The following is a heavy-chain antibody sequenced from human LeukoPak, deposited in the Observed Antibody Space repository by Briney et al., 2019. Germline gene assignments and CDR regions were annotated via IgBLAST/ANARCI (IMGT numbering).Heavy chain of an antibody. CDR2: INSDGSST. V-gene: IGHV3-74*01. D-gene: IGHD5-12*01. Sequence: GGALRLSCAASGXTFSSYWMHWVRQAPGKGLVWVSRINSDGSSTSYADSVKGRFTISRDNAKNTLYLQMNSLRAEDTAVYYCARAGPGGGYYYWGQGTLVVVSS. CDR3: ARAGPGGGYYY. CDR1: GXTFSSYW. J-gene: IGHJ4*02.